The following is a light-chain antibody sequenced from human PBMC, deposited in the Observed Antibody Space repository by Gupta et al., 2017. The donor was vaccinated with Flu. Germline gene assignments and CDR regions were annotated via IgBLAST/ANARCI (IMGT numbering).Light chain of an antibody. Sequence: DIQMTQSPSTLSASIGDRVTITCRASQSVSDWLAWFQQIPGKAPKLLIYKAYVLESGVPSRFSGSGSGTEFTLPISSLHPDDFATYYCHQYNSYPRTLGQGTKVDIK. CDR2: KAY. CDR1: QSVSDW. CDR3: HQYNSYPRT. V-gene: IGKV1-5*03. J-gene: IGKJ1*01.